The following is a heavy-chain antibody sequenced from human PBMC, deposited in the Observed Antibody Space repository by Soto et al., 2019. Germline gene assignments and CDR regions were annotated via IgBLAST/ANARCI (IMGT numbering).Heavy chain of an antibody. V-gene: IGHV1-69*06. CDR3: AIVLRFLEWLLSPFDY. D-gene: IGHD3-3*01. J-gene: IGHJ4*02. CDR2: IIPIFGTA. Sequence: SVKVSCKASGGTFSSYAISWVRQAPGQGLEWMGGIIPIFGTANYAQKFQGRVTITADKSTSTAYMELSSLRSEDTAVYYCAIVLRFLEWLLSPFDYWRQGTLVTVSS. CDR1: GGTFSSYA.